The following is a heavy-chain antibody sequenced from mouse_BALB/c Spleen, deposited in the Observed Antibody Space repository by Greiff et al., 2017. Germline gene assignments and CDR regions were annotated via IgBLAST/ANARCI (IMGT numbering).Heavy chain of an antibody. Sequence: VQLKQSGPELVKPGASVKISCKASGYTFTDYNMHWVKQSHGKSLEWIGYIYPYNGGTGYNQKFKSKATLTVDNSSSTAYMELRSLTSEDSAVYYCANYRYAWFAYWGQGTLVTVSA. CDR1: GYTFTDYN. V-gene: IGHV1S29*02. J-gene: IGHJ3*01. CDR2: IYPYNGGT. CDR3: ANYRYAWFAY. D-gene: IGHD2-14*01.